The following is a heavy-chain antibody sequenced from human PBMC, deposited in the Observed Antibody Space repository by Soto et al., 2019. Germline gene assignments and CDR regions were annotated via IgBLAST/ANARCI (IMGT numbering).Heavy chain of an antibody. CDR1: GGTFSSYA. J-gene: IGHJ5*02. Sequence: ASVKVSCKASGGTFSSYAISWVRQAPGQGLEWMGGIIPIFGTANYAQKFQGRVTITADESTSTAYMELSSLRSEDTAVYYCARVLAVDGYEGHNWFDTWGQGTLVTVS. V-gene: IGHV1-69*13. D-gene: IGHD6-19*01. CDR2: IIPIFGTA. CDR3: ARVLAVDGYEGHNWFDT.